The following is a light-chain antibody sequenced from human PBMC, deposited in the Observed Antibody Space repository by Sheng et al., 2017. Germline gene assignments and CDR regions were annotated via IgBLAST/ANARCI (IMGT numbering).Light chain of an antibody. CDR3: QQRSSWPLT. CDR1: QSFSSRY. V-gene: IGKV3D-20*02. Sequence: EIVLTQSPGTLSLSPGERATLSCRASQSFSSRYLAWYQQKPGQAPRLLIYGTSNRATGIPDRFSGSGSGTDFTLTISSLEPEDFAVYYCQQRSSWPLTFGGGTKVEIK. CDR2: GTS. J-gene: IGKJ4*01.